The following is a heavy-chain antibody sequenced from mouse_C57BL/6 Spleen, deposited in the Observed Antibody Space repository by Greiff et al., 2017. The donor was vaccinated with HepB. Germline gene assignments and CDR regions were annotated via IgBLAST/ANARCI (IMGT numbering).Heavy chain of an antibody. D-gene: IGHD1-1*01. V-gene: IGHV1-53*01. Sequence: VQLQQPGTELVKPGASVKLSCKASGYTFTSYWMHWVKQRPGQGLEWIGNINPSNGGTNYNEKFKSKATLTVDKSSSTAYMQLSSLTSEDSAVYYCARSPITTVVATNFDYWGQGTTLTVSS. CDR2: INPSNGGT. CDR1: GYTFTSYW. CDR3: ARSPITTVVATNFDY. J-gene: IGHJ2*01.